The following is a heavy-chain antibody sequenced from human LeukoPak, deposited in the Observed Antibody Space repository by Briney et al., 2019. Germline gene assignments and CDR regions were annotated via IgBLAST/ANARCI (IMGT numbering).Heavy chain of an antibody. CDR1: GFSLTISGMC. CDR2: IDWGDDK. CDR3: ARIPNFYDNKGYFDY. J-gene: IGHJ4*02. D-gene: IGHD3-22*01. V-gene: IGHV2-70*11. Sequence: SGPTLVNPTQTLTLTCTFSGFSLTISGMCVSWIRQPPGKALEWLARIDWGDDKYYSISLKTRLTISKDTSKNQVVLTVTNMDPVDTATYYCARIPNFYDNKGYFDYWGQGILVTVSS.